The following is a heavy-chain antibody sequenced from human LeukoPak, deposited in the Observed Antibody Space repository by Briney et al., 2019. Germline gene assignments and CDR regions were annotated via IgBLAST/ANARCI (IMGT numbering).Heavy chain of an antibody. D-gene: IGHD5-18*01. J-gene: IGHJ4*02. CDR3: AKSGGIQLWSPVGAY. V-gene: IGHV3-23*01. CDR2: ISGSGGST. Sequence: PGGSLRLSCAASGFTFSSYAMSWVRQAPGKGLEWVSAISGSGGSTYYADSVKGRFTISRDNSKNTLYLQMNSLRAEDTAVYYCAKSGGIQLWSPVGAYWGQGTLVTVSS. CDR1: GFTFSSYA.